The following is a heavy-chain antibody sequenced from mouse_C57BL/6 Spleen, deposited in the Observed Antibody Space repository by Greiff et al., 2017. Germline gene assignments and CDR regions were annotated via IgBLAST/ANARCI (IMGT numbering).Heavy chain of an antibody. J-gene: IGHJ4*01. Sequence: QVQLQQPGAELVKPGASVKLSCKASGYTFTSYWMQWVKQRPGQGLEWIGEIDPSDSYTNYNQKFKGKATLTVDTSSSTAYMQLSSLTSEDSAVYYCARGYGTAMDDWGQGTSVTVSS. CDR2: IDPSDSYT. CDR1: GYTFTSYW. CDR3: ARGYGTAMDD. V-gene: IGHV1-50*01. D-gene: IGHD1-1*01.